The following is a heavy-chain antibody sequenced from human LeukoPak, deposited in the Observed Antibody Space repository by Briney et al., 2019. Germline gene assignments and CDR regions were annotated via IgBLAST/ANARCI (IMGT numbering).Heavy chain of an antibody. CDR1: GFIFDDYG. CDR2: INWNGGST. Sequence: PGGSLRLSCAASGFIFDDYGMSWVRQAPGKGLEWGSGINWNGGSTGYADSVKGRFTISRDNAKNSLYLQMNSLRAEDTALYYCARSDYDSSGYYRTHFQHWGQGTLVTVSS. CDR3: ARSDYDSSGYYRTHFQH. D-gene: IGHD3-22*01. V-gene: IGHV3-20*04. J-gene: IGHJ1*01.